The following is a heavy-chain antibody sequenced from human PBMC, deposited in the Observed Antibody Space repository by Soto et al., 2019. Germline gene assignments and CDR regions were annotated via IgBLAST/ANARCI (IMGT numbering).Heavy chain of an antibody. Sequence: TLSVTCTVSVGSISSGGYYWSWILQHPGKGLEWIGYIYYSGSTYYNPSLKSRVTISVDTSKNQFSLKLSSVTAADTAVYYCARERLASGPAAIPWFDPWGQGTLITVSS. CDR1: VGSISSGGYY. CDR2: IYYSGST. J-gene: IGHJ5*02. D-gene: IGHD2-2*02. CDR3: ARERLASGPAAIPWFDP. V-gene: IGHV4-31*03.